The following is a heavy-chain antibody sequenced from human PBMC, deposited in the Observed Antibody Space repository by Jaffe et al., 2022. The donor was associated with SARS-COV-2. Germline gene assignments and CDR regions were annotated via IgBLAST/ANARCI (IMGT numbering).Heavy chain of an antibody. CDR1: GFSLSTSGVG. CDR3: AHRRSIAARQVSFDY. CDR2: IYWDDDK. Sequence: QITLKESGPTLVKPTQTLTLTCTFSGFSLSTSGVGVGWIRQPPGKALEWLALIYWDDDKRYSPSLKSRLTITKDTSKNQVVLTMTNMDPVDTATYYCAHRRSIAARQVSFDYWGQGTLVTVSS. J-gene: IGHJ4*02. V-gene: IGHV2-5*02. D-gene: IGHD6-6*01.